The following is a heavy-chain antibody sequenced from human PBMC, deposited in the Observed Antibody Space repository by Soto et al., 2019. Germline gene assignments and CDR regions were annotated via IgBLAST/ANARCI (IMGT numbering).Heavy chain of an antibody. CDR3: HYYGSGSYYRDAFDI. Sequence: EVQLVETGGGLIQPGGSLRLSCADSGFTVSSNYMSWVRQAPGKGLEWVSVIYSGGSTYYADSVKGRFTISRDNSKNTLYLQMNSLRAEDTAVYYCHYYGSGSYYRDAFDIWGQGTMVTVSS. J-gene: IGHJ3*02. D-gene: IGHD3-10*01. CDR2: IYSGGST. CDR1: GFTVSSNY. V-gene: IGHV3-53*02.